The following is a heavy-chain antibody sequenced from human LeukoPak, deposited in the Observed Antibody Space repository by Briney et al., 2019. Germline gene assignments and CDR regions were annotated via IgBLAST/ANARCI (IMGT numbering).Heavy chain of an antibody. Sequence: GESLKISCKGSGYSFTSYWIGWVRQMPGKGLEWMGIIYPGDSDTRYSPSFQGQVTISADKSISTAYLQWSSLKASDTAMYYCARRAAYYYDSSATPRYHAFDIWGQGTMVTVSS. CDR3: ARRAAYYYDSSATPRYHAFDI. J-gene: IGHJ3*02. CDR1: GYSFTSYW. V-gene: IGHV5-51*01. D-gene: IGHD3-22*01. CDR2: IYPGDSDT.